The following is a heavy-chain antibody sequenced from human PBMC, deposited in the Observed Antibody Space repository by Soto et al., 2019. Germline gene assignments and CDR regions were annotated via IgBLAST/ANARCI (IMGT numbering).Heavy chain of an antibody. Sequence: QVQLVESVGGAAQPGRSLRLSCAASGFSFSSYGMHWVRQAPGKRLEWLAVIWYDGSKKYYADSVKGRFTVSRDNSENTLSLQMNSRTAEDTAVYYCARKDDYGDYATGGYWGQGTLVIVSS. CDR2: IWYDGSKK. J-gene: IGHJ4*02. CDR3: ARKDDYGDYATGGY. D-gene: IGHD4-17*01. V-gene: IGHV3-33*01. CDR1: GFSFSSYG.